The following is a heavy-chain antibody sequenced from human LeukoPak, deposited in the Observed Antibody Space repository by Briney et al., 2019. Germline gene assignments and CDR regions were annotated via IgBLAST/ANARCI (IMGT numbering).Heavy chain of an antibody. Sequence: SETLSLTCAVSGGSFSDYYWTWIRQPPEKGLEWVGEVNHSGSTLYNPSLKSRVTISVDTSKNQFSLRLSSVTSADTAVYYCARGIIAARLNYYYMDVWGKGTTVTVSS. D-gene: IGHD6-6*01. CDR2: VNHSGST. V-gene: IGHV4-34*01. CDR3: ARGIIAARLNYYYMDV. CDR1: GGSFSDYY. J-gene: IGHJ6*03.